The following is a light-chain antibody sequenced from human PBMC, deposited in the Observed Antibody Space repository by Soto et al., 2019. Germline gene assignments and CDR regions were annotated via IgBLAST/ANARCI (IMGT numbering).Light chain of an antibody. CDR3: RTLDNSLSTVV. V-gene: IGLV1-51*01. CDR1: SSNIGNNY. Sequence: QSVLTQPPSVSAAPGQKVTISCFGSSSNIGNNYVSWYQQFPGTAPKLLVYDNNKRPSGIPDRFSGSKSGTSATLGITGLQTGGEAEYFFRTLDNSLSTVVFGGGTKLTVL. J-gene: IGLJ2*01. CDR2: DNN.